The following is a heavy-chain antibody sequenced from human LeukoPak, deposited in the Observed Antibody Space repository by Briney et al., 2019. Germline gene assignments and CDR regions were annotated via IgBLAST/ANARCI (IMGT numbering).Heavy chain of an antibody. CDR3: AKGSVPYYYDSSGYPDY. CDR1: GFTFSSYA. Sequence: GRSLRLSCAASGFTFSSYAMSWVRQAPGKGLEWVSAISGSGGSTYYVDSVKGRFTISRDNSKNTLYLQMNSLRAEDTAVYYCAKGSVPYYYDSSGYPDYWGQGTLVTVSS. CDR2: ISGSGGST. J-gene: IGHJ4*02. D-gene: IGHD3-22*01. V-gene: IGHV3-23*01.